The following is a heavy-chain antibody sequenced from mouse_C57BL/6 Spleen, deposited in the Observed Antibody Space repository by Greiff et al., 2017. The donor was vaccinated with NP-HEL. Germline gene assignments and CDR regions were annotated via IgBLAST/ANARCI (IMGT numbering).Heavy chain of an antibody. CDR1: GFTFSDYG. V-gene: IGHV5-17*01. D-gene: IGHD2-4*01. CDR2: ISSGSSTI. Sequence: EVQRVESGGGLVKPGGSLKLSCAASGFTFSDYGMHWVRQAPEKGLEWVAYISSGSSTIYYADTVKGRFTISRDNAKNTLFLQMTSLRSEDTAMYYCARIDYDYDDAMDYWGQGTSVTVSS. CDR3: ARIDYDYDDAMDY. J-gene: IGHJ4*01.